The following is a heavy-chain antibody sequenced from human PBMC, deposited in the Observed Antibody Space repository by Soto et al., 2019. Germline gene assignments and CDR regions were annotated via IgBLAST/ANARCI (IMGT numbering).Heavy chain of an antibody. Sequence: QVQLVQSGVEVREPGASVKVSCKAVRYIFTNYGVSWVRQAPGQGLEWMGWITTYNGNTEYAQKFQGRVTMTTASSPRTDYMELGSLRFYDTATYSSARVRNGYVMDVWGQGTTVTVSS. V-gene: IGHV1-18*01. CDR1: RYIFTNYG. D-gene: IGHD1-1*01. CDR2: ITTYNGNT. CDR3: ARVRNGYVMDV. J-gene: IGHJ6*02.